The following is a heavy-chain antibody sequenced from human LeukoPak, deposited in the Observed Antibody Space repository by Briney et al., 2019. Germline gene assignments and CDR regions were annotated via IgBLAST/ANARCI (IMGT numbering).Heavy chain of an antibody. CDR2: ISGNGGST. CDR1: GFTFRNYA. Sequence: GGSLRLSCAASGFTFRNYAMSWVRQAPGKGLEWVSSISGNGGSTYYADSVKGRFSFSRDNSKNTLYLQMNSLRAEDTAVYYCARDPGNYYGMDVWGQGTTVTVSS. CDR3: ARDPGNYYGMDV. J-gene: IGHJ6*02. V-gene: IGHV3-23*01. D-gene: IGHD2/OR15-2a*01.